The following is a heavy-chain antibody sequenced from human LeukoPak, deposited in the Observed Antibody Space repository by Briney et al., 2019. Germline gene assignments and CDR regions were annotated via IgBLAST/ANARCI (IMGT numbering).Heavy chain of an antibody. J-gene: IGHJ4*02. CDR1: GGSISSYY. CDR2: IYYSGST. Sequence: SENLSLTCTVSGGSISSYYWSWIRQPPGKGLEWIGYIYYSGSTNYNPSLKSRVTISVDTSKNQFSLKLSSMTAADTAVYYCARIPMVRGNYYFDYWGQGTLVTVSS. V-gene: IGHV4-59*01. CDR3: ARIPMVRGNYYFDY. D-gene: IGHD3-10*01.